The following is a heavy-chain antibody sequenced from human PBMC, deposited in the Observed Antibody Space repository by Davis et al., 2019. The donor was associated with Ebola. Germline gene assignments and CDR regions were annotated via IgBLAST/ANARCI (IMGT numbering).Heavy chain of an antibody. D-gene: IGHD3-16*01. CDR2: ISWNSGSI. CDR1: GFTFDDYA. Sequence: SLKISCAASGFTFDDYAMHWVRQAPGKGLEWVSGISWNSGSIGYADSVKGRFTISRDNAKNSLYLQMNSLRAEDTALYYCAKDIGGAKWYFDLWGRGTLVTVSS. J-gene: IGHJ2*01. V-gene: IGHV3-9*01. CDR3: AKDIGGAKWYFDL.